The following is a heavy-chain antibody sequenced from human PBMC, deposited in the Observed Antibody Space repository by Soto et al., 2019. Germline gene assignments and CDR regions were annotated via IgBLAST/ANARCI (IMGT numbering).Heavy chain of an antibody. CDR3: ARGLILWFGELSRRGGYYYYMGV. D-gene: IGHD3-10*01. Sequence: QVQLQQWGAGLLKPSETLSLTCAVYGGSFSGYQWSWIRQTPGKGLEWIGGINDSGDINYNPSLKSRVTILVDSPKKQISLRLSSVPAADTAVYYCARGLILWFGELSRRGGYYYYMGVWGKGTTVTVSS. CDR1: GGSFSGYQ. CDR2: INDSGDI. V-gene: IGHV4-34*01. J-gene: IGHJ6*03.